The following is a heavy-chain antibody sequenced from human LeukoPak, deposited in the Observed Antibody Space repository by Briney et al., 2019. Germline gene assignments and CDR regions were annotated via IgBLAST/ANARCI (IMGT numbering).Heavy chain of an antibody. CDR3: AISGWGRYQLFTSEYFQH. V-gene: IGHV1-24*01. Sequence: ASVKVSCKVSGYTLTELSMHWVRQAPGKGLEWMGGFDPEDGETIYAQKFQGRVTMTEDTSTDTAYMELSSLRSEDTAVYYCAISGWGRYQLFTSEYFQHWGQGTLVTVSS. D-gene: IGHD2-2*01. CDR1: GYTLTELS. CDR2: FDPEDGET. J-gene: IGHJ1*01.